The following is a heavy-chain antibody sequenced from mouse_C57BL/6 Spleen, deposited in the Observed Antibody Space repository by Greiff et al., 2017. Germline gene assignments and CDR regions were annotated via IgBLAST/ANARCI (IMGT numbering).Heavy chain of an antibody. CDR3: TPNWDEGLAY. V-gene: IGHV14-4*01. CDR2: IDPENGDT. CDR1: GFNIKDDY. Sequence: VQLQQSGAELVRPGASVKLSCTASGFNIKDDYMHWVKQRPEQGLEWIGWIDPENGDTEYASKFQGKATITADTSSNTAYLQLSSLTSEDTAVYYCTPNWDEGLAYWGQGTLVTVSA. D-gene: IGHD4-1*01. J-gene: IGHJ3*01.